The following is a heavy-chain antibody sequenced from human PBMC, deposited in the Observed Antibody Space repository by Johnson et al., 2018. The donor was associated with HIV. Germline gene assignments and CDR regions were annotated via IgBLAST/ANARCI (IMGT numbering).Heavy chain of an antibody. J-gene: IGHJ3*02. CDR2: ISYDGNNT. V-gene: IGHV3-30-3*01. Sequence: QMQLVESGGGVVQPGRSLRLSCAASGFTFSSYAMHWVRQAPGKGLEWVAVISYDGNNTYNADSVKGRFTISRDNSKNTLYLQMNSRRAEDTAVYYCARDKANWGPSRDVGAFDIWGQGTMVTVSS. D-gene: IGHD7-27*01. CDR1: GFTFSSYA. CDR3: ARDKANWGPSRDVGAFDI.